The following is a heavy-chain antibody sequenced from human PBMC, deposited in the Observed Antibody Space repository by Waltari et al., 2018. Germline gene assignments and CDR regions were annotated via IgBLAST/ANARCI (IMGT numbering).Heavy chain of an antibody. Sequence: QVQLVQSGAEVKKPGASVQVSCKASGYTFTSSGISWVRPAPGHGLGWMGWISAYNGNTNYAQKPQGRVTMTTDTSTSTAYMELRSLRSDDTAVYYCARDEGDIVVVPAANYYYYYYGMDVWGQGTTVTVSS. CDR2: ISAYNGNT. J-gene: IGHJ6*02. CDR3: ARDEGDIVVVPAANYYYYYYGMDV. V-gene: IGHV1-18*01. CDR1: GYTFTSSG. D-gene: IGHD2-2*01.